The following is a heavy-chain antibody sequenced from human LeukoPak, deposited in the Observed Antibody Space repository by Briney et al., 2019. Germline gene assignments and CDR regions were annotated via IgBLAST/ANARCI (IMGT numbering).Heavy chain of an antibody. CDR3: ASRYYGSGSYHDPPWFDP. J-gene: IGHJ5*02. CDR2: INHSGST. CDR1: GGSLSGYY. V-gene: IGHV4-34*01. D-gene: IGHD3-10*01. Sequence: PSETLSLTCAVYGGSLSGYYWSWIRQTPGKGLEWIGEINHSGSTNYNPSLKSRVTISVDTSKNQFSLKLSSVTAADTAVYYCASRYYGSGSYHDPPWFDPWGQGTLVTVSS.